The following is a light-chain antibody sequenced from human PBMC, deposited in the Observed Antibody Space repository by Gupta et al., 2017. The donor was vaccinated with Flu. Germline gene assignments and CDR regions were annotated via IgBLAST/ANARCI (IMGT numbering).Light chain of an antibody. J-gene: IGKJ4*01. CDR2: WAS. Sequence: DIVMTQSTDSLAVSLGERATINCKPSQSVLYSSNNKNYLAWYQQKPGQPPKLLIYWASTRESGVPDRFSGSGSGTDFTLTISSLQAEDVAVYYCQQYYSTPQPTFGGGTKVEIK. CDR1: QSVLYSSNNKNY. V-gene: IGKV4-1*01. CDR3: QQYYSTPQPT.